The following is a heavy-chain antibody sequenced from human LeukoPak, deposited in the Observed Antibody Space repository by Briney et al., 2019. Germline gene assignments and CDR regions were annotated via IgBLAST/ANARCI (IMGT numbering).Heavy chain of an antibody. CDR1: GLTLSGYG. CDR3: ARARLGDY. CDR2: ISSSSSTI. J-gene: IGHJ4*02. Sequence: GGSLRLSCVASGLTLSGYGMNWVRQAPGKGLEWVSYISSSSSTIYYADSVKGRFTISRDNAKNSLYLQMNSLRAEDTAVYYCARARLGDYWGQGTLVTVSS. V-gene: IGHV3-48*01.